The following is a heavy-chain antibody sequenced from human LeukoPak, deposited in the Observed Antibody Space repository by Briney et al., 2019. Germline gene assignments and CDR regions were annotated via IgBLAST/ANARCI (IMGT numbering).Heavy chain of an antibody. J-gene: IGHJ4*02. Sequence: ASVKVSCKASGYTITGYYMHWVRQAPGQGLEWMGWINPNSGGTNYAQKFQGRVTMTRDTSISTAYMELSRLRSDDTAVYYCARVLPRTSRGSHGGGFDYWGQGTLVTVSS. CDR2: INPNSGGT. V-gene: IGHV1-2*02. CDR3: ARVLPRTSRGSHGGGFDY. CDR1: GYTITGYY. D-gene: IGHD3-10*01.